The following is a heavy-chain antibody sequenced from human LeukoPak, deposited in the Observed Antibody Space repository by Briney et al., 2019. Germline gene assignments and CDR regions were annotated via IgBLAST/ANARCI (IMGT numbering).Heavy chain of an antibody. CDR2: ISYDGSNK. CDR3: ARDRYDILTGYYDRWYYFDY. V-gene: IGHV3-30*04. J-gene: IGHJ4*02. Sequence: GGSLRLSCAASGFTFSSYAMHRVRQAPGKGLEWGAVISYDGSNKYYADSVKGRFTISRDNSKNTLYLQMDSLRAEDTAVYYCARDRYDILTGYYDRWYYFDYWGQGTLVTASS. D-gene: IGHD3-9*01. CDR1: GFTFSSYA.